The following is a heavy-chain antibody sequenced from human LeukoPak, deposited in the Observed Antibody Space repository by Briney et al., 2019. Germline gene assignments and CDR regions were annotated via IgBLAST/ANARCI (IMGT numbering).Heavy chain of an antibody. D-gene: IGHD1-26*01. CDR1: GFTFSTYN. V-gene: IGHV3-21*01. CDR3: ARDPYSGNLGPTYYYYMDA. J-gene: IGHJ6*03. CDR2: ITTSSAYI. Sequence: GGSLRLSCAASGFTFSTYNMNWVRQAPGKGLEWVSAITTSSAYIYYADSVRGRFTISRDNAKNSLYLQMNSLRDDDTAVYYCARDPYSGNLGPTYYYYMDAWGKGTTVTVSS.